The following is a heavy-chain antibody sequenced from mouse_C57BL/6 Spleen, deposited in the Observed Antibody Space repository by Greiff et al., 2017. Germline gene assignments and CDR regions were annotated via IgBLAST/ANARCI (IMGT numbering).Heavy chain of an antibody. CDR1: GFTFSSYG. CDR2: ISSGGSYT. Sequence: EVMLVESGGDLVKPGGSLKLSCAATGFTFSSYGMSWVRQTPDKRLEWVATISSGGSYTYYPDSVKGRFTISRDNAKNTLYLQMSSLKSEDTAMYYCARGGAYYSNYDAMDYWGKGTSVTVSS. V-gene: IGHV5-6*02. CDR3: ARGGAYYSNYDAMDY. D-gene: IGHD2-5*01. J-gene: IGHJ4*01.